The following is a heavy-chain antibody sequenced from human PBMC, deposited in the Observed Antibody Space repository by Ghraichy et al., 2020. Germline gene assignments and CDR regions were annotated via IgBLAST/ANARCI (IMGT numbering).Heavy chain of an antibody. D-gene: IGHD3-22*01. J-gene: IGHJ4*02. Sequence: SGPTLVKPTETLTLTCTVSGFSLSNARMGVSWIRQPPGKALEWLAHIFSNDEKSYSTSLKSRLTISKDTSKSQVVLTMTNMDPVDTATYYCARIQGRARGYYDSSGYLAIDYYGQGTLVTVSS. V-gene: IGHV2-26*01. CDR3: ARIQGRARGYYDSSGYLAIDY. CDR1: GFSLSNARMG. CDR2: IFSNDEK.